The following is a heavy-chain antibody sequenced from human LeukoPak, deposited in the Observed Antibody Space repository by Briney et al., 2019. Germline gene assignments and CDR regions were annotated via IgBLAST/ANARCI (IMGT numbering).Heavy chain of an antibody. J-gene: IGHJ4*02. Sequence: GESLKISCQGSGYTFTTYWIGWGRQMPGRGLEWMGIIWPSDAGTRYSPSFEGQVTSSVDKSINTAYLQWNSLKASETAMYYCARHRLLPTALAFWGRGTLVTVSS. CDR1: GYTFTTYW. D-gene: IGHD4-17*01. CDR3: ARHRLLPTALAF. V-gene: IGHV5-51*01. CDR2: IWPSDAGT.